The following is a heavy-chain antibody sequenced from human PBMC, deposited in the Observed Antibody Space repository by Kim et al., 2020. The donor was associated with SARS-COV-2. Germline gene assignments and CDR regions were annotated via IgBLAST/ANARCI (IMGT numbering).Heavy chain of an antibody. V-gene: IGHV3-23*01. J-gene: IGHJ4*02. Sequence: SGKGRFTISKDKSNGTLYRQMNTLRAEDTAVYYCAKAGGSSGYGDYCFDFWGQGTLVTVSS. D-gene: IGHD5-12*01. CDR3: AKAGGSSGYGDYCFDF.